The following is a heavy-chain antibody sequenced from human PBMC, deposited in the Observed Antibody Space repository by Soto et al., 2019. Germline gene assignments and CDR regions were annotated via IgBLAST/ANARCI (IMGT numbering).Heavy chain of an antibody. CDR2: IDNSGTYT. J-gene: IGHJ4*02. CDR3: AREHSSSSTYYFDY. CDR1: GFTFSSYH. D-gene: IGHD6-6*01. V-gene: IGHV3-21*01. Sequence: GGSLRLSCAASGFTFSSYHMNWVRQAPGKGLEWVSSIDNSGTYTYYADSVKGRFTISRDNAKNSLYLQMNSLRAEDTAVYYCAREHSSSSTYYFDYWGQGTLVTVSS.